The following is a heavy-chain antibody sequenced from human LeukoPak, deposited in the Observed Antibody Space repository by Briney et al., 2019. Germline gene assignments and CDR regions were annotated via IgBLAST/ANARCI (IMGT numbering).Heavy chain of an antibody. J-gene: IGHJ4*02. Sequence: ASVKVSCKASGYTFTGYYMHWVRQAPGQGLEWMGWINPNSGGTNYAQKFQGRVTMTRDTSISTAYMELSRLRSDDTAVYYCARGFLKWLSYSIYFDYWGQGTLVTVSS. CDR3: ARGFLKWLSYSIYFDY. V-gene: IGHV1-2*02. CDR2: INPNSGGT. D-gene: IGHD3-3*01. CDR1: GYTFTGYY.